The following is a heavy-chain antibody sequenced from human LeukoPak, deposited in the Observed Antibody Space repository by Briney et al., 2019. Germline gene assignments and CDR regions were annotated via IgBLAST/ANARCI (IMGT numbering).Heavy chain of an antibody. V-gene: IGHV1-8*01. CDR2: MNPNSGNT. D-gene: IGHD6-25*01. CDR3: ARGPRDPSGYFDY. Sequence: ASVKVSCKASGYTFTSYDINWVRQAPGQGLEWMGSMNPNSGNTGYAHKFQGRVTMTRNTAMSTAYMELSSLRSADTAMYYCARGPRDPSGYFDYWGQGTLVTVSS. J-gene: IGHJ4*02. CDR1: GYTFTSYD.